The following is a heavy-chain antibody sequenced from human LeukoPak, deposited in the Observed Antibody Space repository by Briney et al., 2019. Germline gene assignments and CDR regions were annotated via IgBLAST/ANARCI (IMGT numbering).Heavy chain of an antibody. V-gene: IGHV3-33*01. CDR3: AREFGGSGSYYNPDY. J-gene: IGHJ4*02. Sequence: GGSLRLSCAASGFTFSSYGMHWVRPAPGKGLEWGGVIWYDGSNKYYADSVKGRFTISRDNSKNTLYLQMNSLRAKDTAVYYCAREFGGSGSYYNPDYWGQGTLVTVSS. D-gene: IGHD3-10*01. CDR1: GFTFSSYG. CDR2: IWYDGSNK.